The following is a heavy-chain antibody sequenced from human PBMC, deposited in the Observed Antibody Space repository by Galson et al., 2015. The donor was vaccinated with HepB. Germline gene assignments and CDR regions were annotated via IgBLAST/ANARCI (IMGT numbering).Heavy chain of an antibody. J-gene: IGHJ6*03. D-gene: IGHD1-26*01. V-gene: IGHV4-61*02. Sequence: TMSLACTVSGGSISTGSYYWSWIRQPAGKGLEWIGRIYTSGSTNYNPSVKIRVPMSVDTSKNNCSLTLSSVTAADTAVYYCARGIFGWELLRGSYYYYMDVWGKGTTVTVSS. CDR2: IYTSGST. CDR3: ARGIFGWELLRGSYYYYMDV. CDR1: GGSISTGSYY.